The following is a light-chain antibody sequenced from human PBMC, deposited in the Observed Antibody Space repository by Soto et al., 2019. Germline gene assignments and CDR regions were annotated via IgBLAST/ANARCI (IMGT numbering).Light chain of an antibody. J-gene: IGLJ3*02. V-gene: IGLV4-69*01. Sequence: QSVXXXSPSASAXLGASVTVTXXXXSGHSSNAVAWHQQQPEKGPRYLMRLNSDGSHSKGDGIPDRFTGSSSGADRYLTISSLQSEDEADYYCQTWGTGIVVFGGGTKLTVL. CDR2: LNSDGSH. CDR1: SGHSSNA. CDR3: QTWGTGIVV.